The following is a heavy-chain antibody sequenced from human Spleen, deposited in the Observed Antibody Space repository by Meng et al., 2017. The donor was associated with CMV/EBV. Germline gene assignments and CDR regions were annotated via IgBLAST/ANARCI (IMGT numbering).Heavy chain of an antibody. V-gene: IGHV4-39*07. J-gene: IGHJ5*02. CDR1: GGSISSSSYC. D-gene: IGHD4-17*01. CDR3: ASGWGNGDYNFWFDP. CDR2: IYSSGST. Sequence: SETLSLTCTVSGGSISSSSYCWGWIRQPPGKGLEWIGSIYSSGSTYYNPSLKSRVTISVDTSKNQFSLKLSSVTAADTAVYYCASGWGNGDYNFWFDPWGQGTLVTVSS.